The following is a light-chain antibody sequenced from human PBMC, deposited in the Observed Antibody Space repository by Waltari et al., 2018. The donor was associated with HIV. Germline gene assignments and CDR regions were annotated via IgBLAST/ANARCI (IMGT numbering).Light chain of an antibody. CDR2: EVN. CDR3: ASYGDTNRVL. V-gene: IGLV2-8*01. J-gene: IGLJ6*01. Sequence: QSALTQPPSASGSLGQSVTISCTGTSSDVGGYEYVSWYQHHPDKAPKLIIYEVNKRPSGVPDRFSVSKSDNTASLTVAGLQDDDEAHYYCASYGDTNRVLFGGGTRVTVL. CDR1: SSDVGGYEY.